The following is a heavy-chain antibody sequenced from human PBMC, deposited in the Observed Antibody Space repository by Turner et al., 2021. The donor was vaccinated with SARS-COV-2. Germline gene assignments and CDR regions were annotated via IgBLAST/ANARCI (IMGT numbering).Heavy chain of an antibody. J-gene: IGHJ6*02. V-gene: IGHV3-33*01. CDR3: AREGGYRDDYDSSGYNGMDV. Sequence: QVQLVESGGGVVQPGRSLRLSCAASGFTFSSHGMHWVRQAAGKGLEWVAVIWYDGSNKYYADSVKGRFTISRDNSKNTLYLQMNSLRAEDTAVYYCAREGGYRDDYDSSGYNGMDVWGQGTTVTVSS. D-gene: IGHD3-22*01. CDR1: GFTFSSHG. CDR2: IWYDGSNK.